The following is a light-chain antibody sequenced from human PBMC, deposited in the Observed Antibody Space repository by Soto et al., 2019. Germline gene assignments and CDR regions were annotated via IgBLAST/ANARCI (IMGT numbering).Light chain of an antibody. CDR3: KQRSNWPPMYT. CDR1: QSVSSY. Sequence: EIVLTQSPATLSLSPGERATLSCRASQSVSSYLAWYQQKPGQAPRLLIYDASNRATGIRARFSGSGSGTDLTLTISSLEPEDFAVYYCKQRSNWPPMYTFGQGTKLEIK. CDR2: DAS. J-gene: IGKJ2*01. V-gene: IGKV3-11*01.